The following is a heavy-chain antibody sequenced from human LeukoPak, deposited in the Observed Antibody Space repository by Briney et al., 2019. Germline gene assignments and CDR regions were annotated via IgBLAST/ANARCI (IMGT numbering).Heavy chain of an antibody. CDR1: GYTFTGYY. Sequence: ASVKVSCKASGYTFTGYYMHWVRQAPGQGLEWMGWINPNSGGTKYAQKFQGRVTMTRDTPISTAYMELSRLRSDDTAVYYCAKDQVVVPAATRYYYYGMDVWGQGTTVTVSS. V-gene: IGHV1-2*02. J-gene: IGHJ6*02. CDR3: AKDQVVVPAATRYYYYGMDV. D-gene: IGHD2-2*01. CDR2: INPNSGGT.